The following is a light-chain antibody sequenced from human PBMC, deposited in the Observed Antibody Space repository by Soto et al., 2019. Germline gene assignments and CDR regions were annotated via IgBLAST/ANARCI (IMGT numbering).Light chain of an antibody. CDR1: QTISTY. CDR2: GAS. Sequence: DIQMTQSPSPLSASVGDRVTITCRASQTISTYLNWYQQKPGKAPKLLIYGASSLRSGVPSRFSGSGSGTDFTLTISSLQPEDFGTYYCQQSFSTPRTFGQGTKVEIK. J-gene: IGKJ1*01. CDR3: QQSFSTPRT. V-gene: IGKV1-39*01.